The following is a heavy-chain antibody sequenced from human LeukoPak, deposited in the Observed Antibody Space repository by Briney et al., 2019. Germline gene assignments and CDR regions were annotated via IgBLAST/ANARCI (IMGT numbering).Heavy chain of an antibody. CDR2: IDTDGSIT. CDR3: ATQHYGMAVY. J-gene: IGHJ4*02. D-gene: IGHD4-17*01. CDR1: GFTFRSSW. Sequence: PGGSLRLSCAASGFTFRSSWMQWVRQAPGKGLVWVSRIDTDGSITHYVDSVKGRFTISRDNAKNTLYLQMSSLRAEDTAVYYGATQHYGMAVYGGQGTLVTVSS. V-gene: IGHV3-74*01.